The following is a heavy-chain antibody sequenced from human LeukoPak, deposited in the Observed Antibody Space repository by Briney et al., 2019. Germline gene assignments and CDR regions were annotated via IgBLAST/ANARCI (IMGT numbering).Heavy chain of an antibody. CDR1: GFTFSSYS. Sequence: PGGSLRLSCAASGFTFSSYSMSWVRQAPGKGLEWVSYISSSSSTIYYADSVKGRFTISRDNAKNSLYLQMNSPRAEDTAVYYCARDWPGSRTNYFDYWGQGTLVTVSS. CDR3: ARDWPGSRTNYFDY. V-gene: IGHV3-48*01. CDR2: ISSSSSTI. J-gene: IGHJ4*02. D-gene: IGHD6-13*01.